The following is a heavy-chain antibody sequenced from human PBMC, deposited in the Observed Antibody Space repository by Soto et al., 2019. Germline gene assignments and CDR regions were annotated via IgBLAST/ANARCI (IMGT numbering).Heavy chain of an antibody. D-gene: IGHD6-13*01. J-gene: IGHJ1*01. CDR3: ARHSGVAEDGSH. CDR1: GYSFTTNW. Sequence: GESLKISCNGSGYSFTTNWIGWVRQMPGKGLEWMGVIYPGDSDTRYSPSFQGQVAISADKSINTAYLQWSSLKASDTAIYYCARHSGVAEDGSHWGQGTLVTVSS. CDR2: IYPGDSDT. V-gene: IGHV5-51*01.